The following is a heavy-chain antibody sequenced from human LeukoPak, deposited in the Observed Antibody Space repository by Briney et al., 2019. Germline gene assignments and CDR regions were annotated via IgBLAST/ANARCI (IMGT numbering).Heavy chain of an antibody. Sequence: SSETLSLTCVVSGGSISSYYWSWIRQPPGKGLEWIGYIYYSGSTNYNPSLKSRVTISVDTSKNQFSLKLSSVTAADTAVYYCARGRAAGAFDIWGQGTMVTVSS. V-gene: IGHV4-59*01. CDR1: GGSISSYY. J-gene: IGHJ3*02. D-gene: IGHD6-25*01. CDR2: IYYSGST. CDR3: ARGRAAGAFDI.